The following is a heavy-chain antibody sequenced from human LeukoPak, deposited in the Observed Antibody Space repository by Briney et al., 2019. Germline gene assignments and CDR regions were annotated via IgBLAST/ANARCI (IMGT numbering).Heavy chain of an antibody. CDR1: GFTFSSYS. J-gene: IGHJ4*02. V-gene: IGHV3-21*04. CDR3: ARDANCSGGSCYFDY. Sequence: GGSLRLSCAASGFTFSSYSMNWVRQAPGKGLEWVSSISSSSSYIYYADSVKGRFTISRDNAKNSLYLQMNSLRAEDTALYYCARDANCSGGSCYFDYWGQGTLVTVSS. D-gene: IGHD2-15*01. CDR2: ISSSSSYI.